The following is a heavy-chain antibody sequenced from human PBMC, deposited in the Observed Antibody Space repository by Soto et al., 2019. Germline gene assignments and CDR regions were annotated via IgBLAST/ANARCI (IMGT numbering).Heavy chain of an antibody. J-gene: IGHJ3*02. D-gene: IGHD3-22*01. CDR1: GYSFTSYW. Sequence: PGESLKISCKGSGYSFTSYWISWVRQMPGKGLEWMGRIDPSDSYTNYSPSFQGHVTISADKSISTAYLQWSSLKASDTAMYYCARQTTGYYDSSGYYHDAFDIWGQGTMVTVS. V-gene: IGHV5-10-1*01. CDR2: IDPSDSYT. CDR3: ARQTTGYYDSSGYYHDAFDI.